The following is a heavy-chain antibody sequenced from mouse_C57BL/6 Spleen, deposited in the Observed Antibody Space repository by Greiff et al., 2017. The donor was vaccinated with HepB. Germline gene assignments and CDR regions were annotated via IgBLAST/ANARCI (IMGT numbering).Heavy chain of an antibody. J-gene: IGHJ3*01. CDR2: INPSNGGT. CDR3: ASTMITTAWFAY. D-gene: IGHD2-4*01. Sequence: QVQLQQSGTELVKPGASVKLSCKASGYTFTSYWMHWVKQRPGQGLEWIGNINPSNGGTNYNEKFKSKATLTVDKSSSTAYMQLSSLISEDSAVYYCASTMITTAWFAYWGQGTLVTVSA. V-gene: IGHV1-53*01. CDR1: GYTFTSYW.